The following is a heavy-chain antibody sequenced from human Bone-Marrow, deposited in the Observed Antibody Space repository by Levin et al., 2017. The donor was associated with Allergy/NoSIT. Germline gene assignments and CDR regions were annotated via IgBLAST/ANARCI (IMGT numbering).Heavy chain of an antibody. J-gene: IGHJ4*02. D-gene: IGHD3-3*01. CDR1: GGSISSYY. Sequence: PSETLSLTCTVSGGSISSYYWSWIRQPPGKGLEWIGYIYYSGSTNYNPSLKSRVTISVDTSKNQFSLKLSSVTAADTAVYYCARGNYDFWSGYDGYFDYWGQGTLVTVSS. CDR3: ARGNYDFWSGYDGYFDY. V-gene: IGHV4-59*01. CDR2: IYYSGST.